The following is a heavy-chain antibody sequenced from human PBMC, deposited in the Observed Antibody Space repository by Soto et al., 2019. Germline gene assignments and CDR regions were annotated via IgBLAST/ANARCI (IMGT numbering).Heavy chain of an antibody. V-gene: IGHV3-7*01. D-gene: IGHD3-22*01. CDR2: IKQDVSEK. J-gene: IGHJ4*02. Sequence: PGGSLRLSCAASGFTFISYWMTWVRQAPGKGLEWVANIKQDVSEKYYVDSVKGRFTISRDNAKNSLYLQMNSLRAEDTAVYYCARDSYQYYYDSSGTFDYWGQGTMVTVSS. CDR1: GFTFISYW. CDR3: ARDSYQYYYDSSGTFDY.